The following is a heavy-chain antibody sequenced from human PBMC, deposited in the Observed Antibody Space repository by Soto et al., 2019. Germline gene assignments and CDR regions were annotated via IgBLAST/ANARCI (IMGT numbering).Heavy chain of an antibody. CDR1: GYTFTSYD. Sequence: ASVKVSCKASGYTFTSYDINWVRRATGQGLEWMGWMNPNSGNTGYAQKFQGRVTMTRNTSISTAYMELSSLRSEDTAVYYCAETRYSSGSAVAPNDYWGQGTLVTVSS. CDR2: MNPNSGNT. CDR3: AETRYSSGSAVAPNDY. J-gene: IGHJ4*02. D-gene: IGHD6-19*01. V-gene: IGHV1-8*01.